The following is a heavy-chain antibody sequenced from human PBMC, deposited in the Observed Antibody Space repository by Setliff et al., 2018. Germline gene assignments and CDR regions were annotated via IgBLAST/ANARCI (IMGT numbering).Heavy chain of an antibody. V-gene: IGHV4-59*02. CDR1: GASVSSHY. Sequence: SETLSLTCNVSGASVSSHYWDWIRQPPGKGLEWLGFISYSGITYYNPSLKSRVTMSVDTSKNQFSLKLSSVTAADTAVYYCARGGTYRYFDYWGQGTLVTVSS. J-gene: IGHJ4*02. CDR2: ISYSGIT. CDR3: ARGGTYRYFDY.